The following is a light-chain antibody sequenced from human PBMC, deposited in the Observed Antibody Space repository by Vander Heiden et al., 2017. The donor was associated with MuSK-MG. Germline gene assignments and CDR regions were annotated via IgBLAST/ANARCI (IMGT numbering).Light chain of an antibody. CDR1: QGISNY. J-gene: IGKJ1*01. Sequence: DIQMTQSPSSLSASVGDRVTIACRASQGISNYLAWYQQKPGKVPKLLIYAASTLQSGVPSRFSGSGSGTDFTLVISSLQPEDAATYYCQKEDNAPRTFGQGTTVEIK. CDR3: QKEDNAPRT. CDR2: AAS. V-gene: IGKV1-27*01.